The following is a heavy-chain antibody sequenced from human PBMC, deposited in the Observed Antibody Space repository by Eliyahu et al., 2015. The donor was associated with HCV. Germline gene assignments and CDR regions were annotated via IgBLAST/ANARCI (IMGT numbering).Heavy chain of an antibody. Sequence: QVQPQESGPGLVKPSETLSLTCTVPGXSIPTYYWSWIRQPPGKGLEWIGYIHYSGSTNYNPSLKSRVTISVDTSKNQFSLKLSSVTAADTAVYYCARVRSRDFWSGYFYFDSWGQGTLVTVSS. V-gene: IGHV4-59*01. J-gene: IGHJ4*02. D-gene: IGHD3-3*01. CDR2: IHYSGST. CDR3: ARVRSRDFWSGYFYFDS. CDR1: GXSIPTYY.